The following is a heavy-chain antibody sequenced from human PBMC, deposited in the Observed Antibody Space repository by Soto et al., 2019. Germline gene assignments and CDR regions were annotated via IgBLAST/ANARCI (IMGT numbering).Heavy chain of an antibody. CDR2: IKQDGSEK. CDR3: ARDRIAAPALICYYGIDV. CDR1: GFTFSSYW. Sequence: EVQLVESGGGLVQPGGSLRLSCAASGFTFSSYWMSWVRQAPGKGLEWVANIKQDGSEKYYVDSVKGRFTISSDNAKNSLYLQMNSLRADDTAVYYCARDRIAAPALICYYGIDVWGQGTTVTVSS. J-gene: IGHJ6*02. D-gene: IGHD6-13*01. V-gene: IGHV3-7*01.